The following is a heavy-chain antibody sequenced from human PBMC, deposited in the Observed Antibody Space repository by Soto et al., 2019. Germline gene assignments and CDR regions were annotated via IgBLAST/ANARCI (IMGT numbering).Heavy chain of an antibody. D-gene: IGHD2-2*01. Sequence: QVQLVQSGAEVKKPGSSVKVSCKASGGTFSSYAISWVRQAPGQGLEWMGGIIPISGTANYAQKFQGRVTITADESTGTVYMGLSSLISEDTAVYFCARSQGSSTSLEIYYYYYYGMDVWGQGTTVTVSS. CDR2: IIPISGTA. V-gene: IGHV1-69*01. J-gene: IGHJ6*02. CDR1: GGTFSSYA. CDR3: ARSQGSSTSLEIYYYYYYGMDV.